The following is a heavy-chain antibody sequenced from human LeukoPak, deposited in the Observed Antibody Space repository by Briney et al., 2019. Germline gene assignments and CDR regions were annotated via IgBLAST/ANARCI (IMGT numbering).Heavy chain of an antibody. V-gene: IGHV1-69*13. CDR1: GGTFSSYA. J-gene: IGHJ4*02. Sequence: ASVKVSRKASGGTFSSYAISWVRQAPGQGLEWMGGIIPIFGTANYAQKFQGRVTITADESTSTAYMELSSLRSEDTAVYYCARGGAGGRRLVGATGYFDYWGQGTPVTVSS. CDR3: ARGGAGGRRLVGATGYFDY. CDR2: IIPIFGTA. D-gene: IGHD1-26*01.